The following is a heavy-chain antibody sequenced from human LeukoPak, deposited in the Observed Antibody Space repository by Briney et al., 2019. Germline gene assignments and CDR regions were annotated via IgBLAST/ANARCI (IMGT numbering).Heavy chain of an antibody. CDR1: GFTVSSNY. CDR3: ACSSGYYYIVY. CDR2: IYSGGST. D-gene: IGHD3-22*01. J-gene: IGHJ4*02. V-gene: IGHV3-53*01. Sequence: GGSLRLSCAASGFTVSSNYVSWVRPAPGKGREWVSVIYSGGSTYYADSVRGRFTISRDNSKNTLYLQMNSLRAEDTAVYYCACSSGYYYIVYWGQGTLVTVSS.